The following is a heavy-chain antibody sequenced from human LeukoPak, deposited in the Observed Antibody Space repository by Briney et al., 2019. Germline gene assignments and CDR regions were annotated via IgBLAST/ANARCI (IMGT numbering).Heavy chain of an antibody. D-gene: IGHD4-23*01. CDR3: ARQGNEVTNIDY. CDR1: GYSISSGYY. Sequence: SETLSLTCAVSGYSISSGYYWGWIRQPRGKGLEWIGSIYHSGSTYYNPSLKSRVTISVDRSKNQFSLKLSSVTAADTAVYYCARQGNEVTNIDYWGQGTLVNVSS. V-gene: IGHV4-38-2*01. CDR2: IYHSGST. J-gene: IGHJ4*02.